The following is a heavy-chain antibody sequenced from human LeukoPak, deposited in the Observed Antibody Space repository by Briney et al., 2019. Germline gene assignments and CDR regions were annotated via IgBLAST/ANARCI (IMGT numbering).Heavy chain of an antibody. V-gene: IGHV3-9*01. J-gene: IGHJ5*02. CDR3: VYGGSYYVA. CDR1: GFTFDDYA. D-gene: IGHD1-26*01. CDR2: ISWNSGSI. Sequence: HPGRSLRLSCAASGFTFDDYAMHWVRQAPGKGLEWVSGISWNSGSIGYADSVKGRFTISRDNAKNSLYLQMNSLRAEDTALYYCVYGGSYYVAWGQGTLVTVSS.